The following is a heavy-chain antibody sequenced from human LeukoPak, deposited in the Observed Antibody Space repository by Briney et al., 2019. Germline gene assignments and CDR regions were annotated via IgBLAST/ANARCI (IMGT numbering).Heavy chain of an antibody. Sequence: ASVRVACKTSGYTLTSYGITWVRQAPGQGLEWMGWISGYNGHTDYAQNLQGRVTMTIDTSTSTGYMELTRLRSDDTAVYYCARKIAGVWFDPWGQGTLVTVSS. CDR1: GYTLTSYG. CDR2: ISGYNGHT. CDR3: ARKIAGVWFDP. J-gene: IGHJ5*02. V-gene: IGHV1-18*01. D-gene: IGHD6-13*01.